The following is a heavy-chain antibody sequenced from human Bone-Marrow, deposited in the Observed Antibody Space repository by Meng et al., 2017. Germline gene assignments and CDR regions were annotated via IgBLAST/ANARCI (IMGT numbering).Heavy chain of an antibody. CDR2: IRGSGGT. J-gene: IGHJ4*02. CDR1: GFTFSSYA. Sequence: GESLKISCAASGFTFSSYAMSWVRQAPGQGLEWVSAIRGSGGTFYADSVKGRFTISRDNSKNTLYLQMNSLRAEDTAIYYCAKGVVVAAFLTAGYFDYWGQGTLVTVSS. V-gene: IGHV3-23*01. CDR3: AKGVVVAAFLTAGYFDY. D-gene: IGHD2-15*01.